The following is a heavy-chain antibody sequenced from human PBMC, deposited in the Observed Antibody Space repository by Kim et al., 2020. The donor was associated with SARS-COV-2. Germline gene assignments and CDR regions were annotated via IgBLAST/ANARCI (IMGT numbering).Heavy chain of an antibody. CDR1: GFTFSNYA. J-gene: IGHJ4*02. CDR2: ISGSGGST. D-gene: IGHD6-25*01. Sequence: GGSLRLSCAASGFTFSNYAMSWVRQAPEKGLEWVSFISGSGGSTYYADSVKGRFTISRDNSKNTLYLQMNSLRAEDTAVYYCAKGRYYSGGWGFFDYWGQATLVTVSS. V-gene: IGHV3-23*01. CDR3: AKGRYYSGGWGFFDY.